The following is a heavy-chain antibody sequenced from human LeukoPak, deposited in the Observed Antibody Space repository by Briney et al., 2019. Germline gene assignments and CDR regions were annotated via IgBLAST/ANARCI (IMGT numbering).Heavy chain of an antibody. CDR3: ARASSSPAGYFDY. V-gene: IGHV3-66*01. J-gene: IGHJ4*02. CDR1: GFTVSSNY. D-gene: IGHD2-2*01. CDR2: IYSGGST. Sequence: PGGSLRLSCAASGFTVSSNYMSWVRQAPGKGLEWVSVIYSGGSTFYADSVKGRFTISRDNSKNTLYLQMNSLRAEDTAVYYCARASSSPAGYFDYWGQGTLVTVSS.